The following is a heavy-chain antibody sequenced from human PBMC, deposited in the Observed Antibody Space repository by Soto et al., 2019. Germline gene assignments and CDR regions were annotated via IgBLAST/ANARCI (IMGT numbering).Heavy chain of an antibody. Sequence: GGSLRLSCAASGFTFSSYEMNWVRQAPGKGLEWVSYISSSGSTIYYADSVKGRFTISRDNAKNSLYLQMNSLRAEDTAVYYCARQTPPSGLVPSYYFDYWGQGTLVTVSS. V-gene: IGHV3-48*03. J-gene: IGHJ4*02. CDR1: GFTFSSYE. CDR3: ARQTPPSGLVPSYYFDY. CDR2: ISSSGSTI. D-gene: IGHD6-19*01.